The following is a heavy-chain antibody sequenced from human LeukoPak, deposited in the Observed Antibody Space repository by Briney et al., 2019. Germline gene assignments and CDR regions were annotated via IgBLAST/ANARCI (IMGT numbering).Heavy chain of an antibody. V-gene: IGHV3-30-3*01. J-gene: IGHJ6*02. CDR2: ISYDGSNK. CDR3: ARDRPPDSSGYYYVPYYYGMDV. D-gene: IGHD3-22*01. CDR1: GFTFSSYA. Sequence: GGSLRLSCAASGFTFSSYAMHWVRQAPGKGLEWVAVISYDGSNKYYADSVKGRFTISRDNSKNTLYLQMNSLRAEDTAVYYCARDRPPDSSGYYYVPYYYGMDVWGQGTTVTVS.